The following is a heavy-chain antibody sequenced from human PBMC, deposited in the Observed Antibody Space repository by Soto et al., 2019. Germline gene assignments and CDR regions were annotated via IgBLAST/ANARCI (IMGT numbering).Heavy chain of an antibody. J-gene: IGHJ5*02. CDR2: INPNSGGT. D-gene: IGHD5-12*01. CDR3: ARGGGYSGYDIVYNWFDP. CDR1: GYTFTGYY. V-gene: IGHV1-2*04. Sequence: ASVKVSCKASGYTFTGYYMHWVRQAPGQGLEWMGWINPNSGGTNYAQKFQGWVTMTRDTSISTAYMELSRLRSDDTAVYYCARGGGYSGYDIVYNWFDPWGQGTLVTVSS.